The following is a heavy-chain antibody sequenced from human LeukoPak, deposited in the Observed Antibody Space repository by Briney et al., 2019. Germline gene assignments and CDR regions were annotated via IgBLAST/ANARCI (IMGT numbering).Heavy chain of an antibody. CDR2: ISYDGSNE. Sequence: GRSLRLSCAASGFTFSSYAMYWVRQAPGKGRGWVAVISYDGSNEDYADSVKGRFTISRDNSKNTLYLQMNSLRAEETAVYYCATGSQAFGYWGQGTLVTVSS. J-gene: IGHJ4*02. D-gene: IGHD1-26*01. CDR3: ATGSQAFGY. CDR1: GFTFSSYA. V-gene: IGHV3-30-3*01.